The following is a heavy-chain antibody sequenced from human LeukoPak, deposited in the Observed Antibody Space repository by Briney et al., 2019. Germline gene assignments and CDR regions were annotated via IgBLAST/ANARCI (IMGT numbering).Heavy chain of an antibody. J-gene: IGHJ5*02. D-gene: IGHD2-15*01. CDR3: ARELCSGGSCYSGGNWFDP. V-gene: IGHV1-2*02. Sequence: ASVKVSCKASGYTFTGYYMHWVRQAPGQGLEWMGWINPNSGGTNYAQKFRGRVTMTRDTSISTAYMELSRLRSDDTAVYYCARELCSGGSCYSGGNWFDPWGQGTLVTVSS. CDR2: INPNSGGT. CDR1: GYTFTGYY.